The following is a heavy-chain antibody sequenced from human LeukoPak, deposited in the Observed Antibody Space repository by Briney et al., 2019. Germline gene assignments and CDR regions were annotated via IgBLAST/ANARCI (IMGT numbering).Heavy chain of an antibody. J-gene: IGHJ4*02. Sequence: GGSLRLSCAASGFTFSSYGMHWVRQAPGKGLEWVAFIRYDGSNKYYADSVKGRFTISRDTSKNTLYLQMNSLRAEDTAVYYCAKSAAPIVVIDYWGQGTLVTVSS. V-gene: IGHV3-30*02. CDR3: AKSAAPIVVIDY. CDR2: IRYDGSNK. CDR1: GFTFSSYG. D-gene: IGHD3-22*01.